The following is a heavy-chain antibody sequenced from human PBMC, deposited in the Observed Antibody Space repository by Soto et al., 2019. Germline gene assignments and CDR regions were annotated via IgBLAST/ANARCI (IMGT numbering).Heavy chain of an antibody. CDR2: INHSGST. J-gene: IGHJ4*02. CDR3: ARSPTYDSTDY. D-gene: IGHD3-22*01. Sequence: SETLSLTCAVYGGSFSGYYWSWIRQPPGKGLEWIGEINHSGSTNYNLSLKSRVTISVDTSKNQFSLKLSSVTAADTAVYYCARSPTYDSTDYWGQGTLVTVSS. CDR1: GGSFSGYY. V-gene: IGHV4-34*01.